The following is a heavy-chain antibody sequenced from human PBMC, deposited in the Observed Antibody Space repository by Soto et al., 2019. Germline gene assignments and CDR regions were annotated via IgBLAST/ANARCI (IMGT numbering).Heavy chain of an antibody. CDR3: ARDHDNYGSGRGFAP. D-gene: IGHD3-10*01. CDR2: ISSSST. Sequence: EVQLVESGGGLVKPGGSLSLSCAASGFTFSTYGMSWVRQAPGKGLAGVSSISSSSTYADSVQGRFTISRDNARNSLYLQMNSRRAEDTAVYYCARDHDNYGSGRGFAPWGQGTLVTVS. CDR1: GFTFSTYG. J-gene: IGHJ5*02. V-gene: IGHV3-21*01.